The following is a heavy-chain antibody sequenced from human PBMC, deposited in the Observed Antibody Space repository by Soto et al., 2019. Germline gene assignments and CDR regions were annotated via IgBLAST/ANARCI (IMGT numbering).Heavy chain of an antibody. CDR2: IIPIFGTA. Sequence: SVKVSCKASGGTFSSYAISWVRQAPGQGLEWMGGIIPIFGTANYAQKFQGRVTITADESTSTAYMELSSLRSEDTAVYYCARRGVEMATITATSPFYYYYGMDVWGQGTTVTVSS. D-gene: IGHD5-12*01. V-gene: IGHV1-69*13. J-gene: IGHJ6*02. CDR3: ARRGVEMATITATSPFYYYYGMDV. CDR1: GGTFSSYA.